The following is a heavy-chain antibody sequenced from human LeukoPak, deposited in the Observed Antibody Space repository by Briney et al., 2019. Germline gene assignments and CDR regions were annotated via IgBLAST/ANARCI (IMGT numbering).Heavy chain of an antibody. J-gene: IGHJ1*01. CDR2: IYHSGST. D-gene: IGHD5-18*01. CDR3: ARGFTRNSYAVAEFFHP. Sequence: PSETLSLTCGVSGYSISSGYYWGWIRQPPGKGLEWIGSIYHSGSTYYNPSLKSRVTISVDTSKNQFSLKLRSVTAADTAIYYCARGFTRNSYAVAEFFHPWGQGTLVSVSS. CDR1: GYSISSGYY. V-gene: IGHV4-38-2*01.